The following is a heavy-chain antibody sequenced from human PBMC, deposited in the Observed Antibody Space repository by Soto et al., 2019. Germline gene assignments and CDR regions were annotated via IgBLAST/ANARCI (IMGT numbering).Heavy chain of an antibody. J-gene: IGHJ6*03. CDR3: AKSPHEAGTGYYYYYYYMDV. V-gene: IGHV3-30*18. Sequence: QVQLVESGGGVVQPGRSLRLSCAASGFTFSSYGMHWVRQAPGKGLEWVAVISYDGRNKYYADSVKGRFTISRDNSKNTLYLQMNSLRAEDTAVYYCAKSPHEAGTGYYYYYYYMDVWGKGTTVTVSS. D-gene: IGHD6-19*01. CDR1: GFTFSSYG. CDR2: ISYDGRNK.